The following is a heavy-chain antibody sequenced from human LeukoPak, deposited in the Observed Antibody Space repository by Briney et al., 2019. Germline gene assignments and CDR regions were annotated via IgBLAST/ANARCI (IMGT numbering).Heavy chain of an antibody. D-gene: IGHD4-17*01. CDR3: AKDGSFTVTEYYFDY. CDR1: GFTFSSYG. J-gene: IGHJ4*02. Sequence: GGSLRLSCAASGFTFSSYGMHWVRQAPGKGLEWVAFIRYDGSNKYYADSVKGRFTISRDNSKNTLYLQMNSLRAEDTAVYYCAKDGSFTVTEYYFDYWGQGTLVTVSS. V-gene: IGHV3-30*02. CDR2: IRYDGSNK.